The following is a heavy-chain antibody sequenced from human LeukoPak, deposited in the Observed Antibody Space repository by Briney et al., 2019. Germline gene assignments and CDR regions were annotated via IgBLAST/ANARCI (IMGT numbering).Heavy chain of an antibody. J-gene: IGHJ3*02. CDR2: IYSGGST. Sequence: PGGSLRLYCAASGFTVSSNYMSWVRQAPGKGLEWVSVIYSGGSTYYADSVKGRFTISRDNSKNTLYLQMNSLRAEDTAVYYCARDIGEPKEGAFDIWGQGTMVTVSS. V-gene: IGHV3-53*01. D-gene: IGHD1-26*01. CDR3: ARDIGEPKEGAFDI. CDR1: GFTVSSNY.